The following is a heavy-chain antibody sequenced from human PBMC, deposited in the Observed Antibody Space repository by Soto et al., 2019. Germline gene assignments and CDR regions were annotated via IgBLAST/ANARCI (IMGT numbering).Heavy chain of an antibody. V-gene: IGHV3-7*05. CDR2: IKQDGIKK. J-gene: IGHJ4*02. Sequence: PGGSLRLSCSASGFNFSDYAMHWVRQAPGKGLEWVANIKQDGIKKYYADSVRDRFTISRDNVKNSLYLQMNSLRAEDTAVYYCASTPIHTVTTIYYFDYWGQGTLVTVSS. D-gene: IGHD4-17*01. CDR3: ASTPIHTVTTIYYFDY. CDR1: GFNFSDYA.